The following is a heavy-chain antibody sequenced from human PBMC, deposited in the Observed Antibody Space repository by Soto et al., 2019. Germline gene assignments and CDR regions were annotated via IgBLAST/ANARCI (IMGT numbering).Heavy chain of an antibody. V-gene: IGHV3-23*01. D-gene: IGHD2-21*01. J-gene: IGHJ4*02. Sequence: EVRLLESGGGLVQPGGSLRLSCAASGFNFSTFTMIWVRQAPGKGLEWVSGISATTGNTYYADSVKGRFTISRDNCENTMFLQMNNLRAEDTALYYCAIESDGGYWGQGTLVTVSS. CDR3: AIESDGGY. CDR2: ISATTGNT. CDR1: GFNFSTFT.